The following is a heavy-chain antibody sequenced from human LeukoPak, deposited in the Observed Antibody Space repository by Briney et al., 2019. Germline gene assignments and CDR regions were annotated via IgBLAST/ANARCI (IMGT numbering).Heavy chain of an antibody. CDR1: GFTFDDYA. D-gene: IGHD2-8*01. J-gene: IGHJ4*02. Sequence: GGSLRLSCAASGFTFDDYAMHWVRQAPGKGLEWVSLISWDGGSTYYADSVKGRFTISRDNSKNSLYPQMNSLRAEDTALYYCAKDYCTNGVCHYFDYWGQGTLVTVSS. CDR2: ISWDGGST. CDR3: AKDYCTNGVCHYFDY. V-gene: IGHV3-43D*03.